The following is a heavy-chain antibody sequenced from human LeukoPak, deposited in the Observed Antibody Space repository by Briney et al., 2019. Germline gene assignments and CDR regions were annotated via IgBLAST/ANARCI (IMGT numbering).Heavy chain of an antibody. D-gene: IGHD2-8*01. J-gene: IGHJ4*02. CDR3: AKELYGNPSGY. Sequence: GGSLRLSCAASGFTFSSYAMSWVRQAPGKGLEWVSAISGSGGSTYYADSVKGRFTISRDSAKNTLFLQMSSLRAGDTALYYCAKELYGNPSGYWGQGTRVTVSS. CDR2: ISGSGGST. V-gene: IGHV3-23*01. CDR1: GFTFSSYA.